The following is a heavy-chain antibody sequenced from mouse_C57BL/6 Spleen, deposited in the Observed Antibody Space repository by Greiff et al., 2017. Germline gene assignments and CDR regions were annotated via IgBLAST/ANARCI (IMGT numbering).Heavy chain of an antibody. J-gene: IGHJ3*01. CDR3: TTAGGHWFAY. D-gene: IGHD3-3*01. CDR2: IDPENGDT. V-gene: IGHV14-4*01. CDR1: GFNIKDDY. Sequence: EVQLQESGAELVRPGASVKLSCTASGFNIKDDYMHWVKQRPEQGLEWIGWIDPENGDTEYASKFQGKATITADTSSNTAYLQLRSLTSEDTAVYYCTTAGGHWFAYWGQGTLVTVSA.